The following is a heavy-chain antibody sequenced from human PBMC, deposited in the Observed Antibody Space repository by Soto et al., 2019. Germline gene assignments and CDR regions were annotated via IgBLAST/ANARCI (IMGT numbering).Heavy chain of an antibody. D-gene: IGHD3-10*01. CDR3: ARGPPFGY. CDR2: MYHSGSP. Sequence: SETLSLTCTVSGGSISSGDYYWSWIRQPPGKGLEWIGYMYHSGSPYYNPSLKSRVTISVDRSKNQFSLKLSSVTAADTAVYYCARGPPFGYWGQGTLVTVSS. V-gene: IGHV4-30-2*01. CDR1: GGSISSGDYY. J-gene: IGHJ4*02.